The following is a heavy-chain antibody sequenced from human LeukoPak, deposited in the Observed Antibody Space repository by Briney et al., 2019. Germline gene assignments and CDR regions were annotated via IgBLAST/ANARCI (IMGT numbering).Heavy chain of an antibody. J-gene: IGHJ4*02. Sequence: SETLSLTCTVSGGSISPYYWSWIRQTPGKGLEWIGYILYSGTTTNYNPSLKSRVTISVDTSKNQFSLKLSSVTAADTAAYYCARVGDWNDLVYWGQGTLVTVSS. CDR1: GGSISPYY. CDR2: ILYSGTTT. V-gene: IGHV4-59*01. CDR3: ARVGDWNDLVY. D-gene: IGHD1-1*01.